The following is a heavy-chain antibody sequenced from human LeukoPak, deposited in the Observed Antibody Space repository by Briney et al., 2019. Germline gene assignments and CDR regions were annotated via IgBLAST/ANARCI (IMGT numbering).Heavy chain of an antibody. J-gene: IGHJ4*02. CDR3: AKGVTATGGNYFDS. CDR2: ISGDGAKT. Sequence: GGSLRLSCAASGLTFNIYAMSWVRQAPGKGLEWVSAISGDGAKTYYADSVKGRFTISRDNSNNTLHLQMNSLRADDTAVYYCAKGVTATGGNYFDSWGQGTLVTVSS. V-gene: IGHV3-23*01. D-gene: IGHD3-16*01. CDR1: GLTFNIYA.